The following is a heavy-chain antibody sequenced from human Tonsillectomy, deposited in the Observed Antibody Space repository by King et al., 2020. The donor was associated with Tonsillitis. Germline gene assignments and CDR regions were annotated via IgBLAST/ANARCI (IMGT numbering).Heavy chain of an antibody. Sequence: VQLVESGGGLVQAGGSLRLSCAASXFTFINXSMNWVRQAPGKGLEWLSYISTTSSTIYYADSVKGRFTISRDNAKNSLYLQMNSLRAEDTAVYYCVRAREXEXRVLXYWGQXTLVTV. J-gene: IGHJ4*02. CDR1: XFTFINXS. V-gene: IGHV3-48*01. CDR2: ISTTSSTI. D-gene: IGHD3-3*01. CDR3: VRAREXEXRVLXY.